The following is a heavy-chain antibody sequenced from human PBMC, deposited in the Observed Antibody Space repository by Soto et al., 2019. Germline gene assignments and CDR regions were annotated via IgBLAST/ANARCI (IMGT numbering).Heavy chain of an antibody. V-gene: IGHV4-39*01. CDR2: IYYSGST. CDR1: GGSISSSSYY. D-gene: IGHD6-13*01. J-gene: IGHJ5*02. CDR3: ARQAIAAAGNGGWFDP. Sequence: QLQLQESGPGLVKPSETLSLTCTVSGGSISSSSYYWGWIRQPPGKGLEWIGSIYYSGSTYYNPSLKSRVTISVDTSKTQFSLKLSSVTAADTAVYYCARQAIAAAGNGGWFDPWGQGTLVTVSS.